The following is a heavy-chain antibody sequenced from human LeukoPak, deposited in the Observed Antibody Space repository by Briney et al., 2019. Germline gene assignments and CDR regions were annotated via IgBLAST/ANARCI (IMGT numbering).Heavy chain of an antibody. Sequence: SETLSLTCAVYGGSFSGYYWSWIRQPPGKGLEWIAYIYYNGTTNYNPSLKSRVTISVDTSKNQFSLKLSSVTAADTAVYYCARVNSNGGASFDYWGQGTLVTASS. J-gene: IGHJ4*02. CDR2: IYYNGTT. D-gene: IGHD4-11*01. CDR1: GGSFSGYY. V-gene: IGHV4-59*01. CDR3: ARVNSNGGASFDY.